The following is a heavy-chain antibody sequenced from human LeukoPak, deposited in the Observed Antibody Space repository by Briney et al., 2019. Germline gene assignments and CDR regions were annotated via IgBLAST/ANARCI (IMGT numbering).Heavy chain of an antibody. CDR3: ARGRYYYDSSGYYHFDY. J-gene: IGHJ4*02. D-gene: IGHD3-22*01. V-gene: IGHV4-34*01. CDR1: GGSFSGYY. Sequence: SETLSLTCAVYGGSFSGYYWSWIRQPPGKGLEWSGEINHSGSTNYNPSLKSRVTISVDTSKNQFSLKLSSVTAADTAVYYCARGRYYYDSSGYYHFDYWGQGTLVTVSS. CDR2: INHSGST.